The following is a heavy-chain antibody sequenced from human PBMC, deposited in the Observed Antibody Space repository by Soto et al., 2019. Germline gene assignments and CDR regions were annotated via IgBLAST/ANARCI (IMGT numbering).Heavy chain of an antibody. CDR1: GDSMSSGDYY. J-gene: IGHJ5*02. Sequence: SETLSLTCSVSGDSMSSGDYYWSWMRQPPGKGLQWVGHVYYSGSTNYNPSLKSRVTISVDTSKNQFSLKLRSVTAGDTAVYYCARVPVDTYMIYWSDPWGQGTLVTVTS. CDR2: VYYSGST. V-gene: IGHV4-61*08. D-gene: IGHD5-18*01. CDR3: ARVPVDTYMIYWSDP.